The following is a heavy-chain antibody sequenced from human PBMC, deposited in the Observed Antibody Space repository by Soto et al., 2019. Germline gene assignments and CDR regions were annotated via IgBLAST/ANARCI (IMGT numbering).Heavy chain of an antibody. CDR3: ARVGYSSGEGFDY. V-gene: IGHV3-33*01. D-gene: IGHD6-19*01. CDR2: IWDDGSNK. CDR1: GFTFSSYG. Sequence: QVQLVESGGGVVQPGRSLRLSCAASGFTFSSYGMHWVRQAPGKGLEWVAVIWDDGSNKYYADCVKGRFTISRDKSKNTQYLKMYSLRADDTAVYYCARVGYSSGEGFDYWGQGTLVTVSS. J-gene: IGHJ4*02.